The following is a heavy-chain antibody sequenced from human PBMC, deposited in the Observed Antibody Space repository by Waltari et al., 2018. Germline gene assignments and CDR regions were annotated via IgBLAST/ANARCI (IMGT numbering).Heavy chain of an antibody. Sequence: QVQLVQSGAEVKKPGASVKVSCKASGYTFTGYYMHWGRQAPGQGLEWMGRLHPNSGGTNYAPKFQGRVTMTRDTSISTAYMERSRLRSDDTAVYYCARDRGLYGMDVWGQGTTVTVSS. V-gene: IGHV1-2*06. CDR1: GYTFTGYY. CDR2: LHPNSGGT. CDR3: ARDRGLYGMDV. D-gene: IGHD3-16*01. J-gene: IGHJ6*02.